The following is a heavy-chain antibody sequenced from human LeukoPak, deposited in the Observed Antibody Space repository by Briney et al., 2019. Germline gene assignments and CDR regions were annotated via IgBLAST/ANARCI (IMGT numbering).Heavy chain of an antibody. Sequence: GGSLRLSCTASGFTFSDYYISSSRQAPGKGLEWVSYISSSGSTIYYADSVKGRFTISRDNAKNSLYLPMNSLRAEDTAVYYCSSEHGTGSEYWGQGTLVTVSS. D-gene: IGHD6-19*01. CDR3: SSEHGTGSEY. J-gene: IGHJ4*02. CDR2: ISSSGSTI. CDR1: GFTFSDYY. V-gene: IGHV3-11*01.